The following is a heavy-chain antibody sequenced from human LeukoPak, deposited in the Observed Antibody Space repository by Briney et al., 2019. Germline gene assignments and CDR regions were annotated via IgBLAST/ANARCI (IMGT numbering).Heavy chain of an antibody. V-gene: IGHV3-9*01. CDR2: ISWNSGSI. Sequence: PGGSLRLSCAASGFTFDDYAMHWVRQAPGKGLEWVSGISWNSGSIGYADSVKGRFTISRDNAKNSLYLQMNSLRAEDTALYYCAKVGLRHFDPFDYWGQGTLVTVSS. CDR3: AKVGLRHFDPFDY. J-gene: IGHJ4*02. D-gene: IGHD3-9*01. CDR1: GFTFDDYA.